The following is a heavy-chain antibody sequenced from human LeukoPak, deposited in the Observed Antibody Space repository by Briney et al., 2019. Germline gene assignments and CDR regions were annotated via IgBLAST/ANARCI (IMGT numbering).Heavy chain of an antibody. D-gene: IGHD3-10*01. Sequence: GGSLRLSCTASGFTFSSYSMNWVRQAPGKGLEWVSSISSSSSHIYYADSVKGRFTISRDNAKNSLYLQMNSLRAEDTAVYYCARDGGSGSYYFDYWGQGTLVTVSS. CDR1: GFTFSSYS. CDR3: ARDGGSGSYYFDY. J-gene: IGHJ4*02. CDR2: ISSSSSHI. V-gene: IGHV3-21*01.